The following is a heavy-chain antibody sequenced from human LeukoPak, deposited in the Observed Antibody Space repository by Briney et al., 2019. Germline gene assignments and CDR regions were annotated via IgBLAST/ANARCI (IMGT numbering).Heavy chain of an antibody. V-gene: IGHV1-18*01. D-gene: IGHD3-10*01. Sequence: ASVKVSCKASGYTFTSYGTSWVRQAPGQGLEWMGWISAYNGNTNYAQKLQGRVTMTTDTSTSTAYMELRSLRSDDTAVYYCAREGPITMVRGVIVPYFDYWGQGTLVTVSS. CDR3: AREGPITMVRGVIVPYFDY. J-gene: IGHJ4*02. CDR2: ISAYNGNT. CDR1: GYTFTSYG.